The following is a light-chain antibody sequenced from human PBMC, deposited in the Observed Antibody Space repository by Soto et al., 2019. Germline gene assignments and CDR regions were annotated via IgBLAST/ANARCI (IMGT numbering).Light chain of an antibody. V-gene: IGKV1-5*03. CDR3: QQYDTYTLT. CDR1: QSISSW. CDR2: KAS. J-gene: IGKJ4*01. Sequence: DIQMTQSPSILSASVGDRVTITCRASQSISSWLAWYQQKTGKAPNLLIHKASHLESGVPSRLSGSGYGTEFTITISGLQNDDFATYYCQQYDTYTLTFGGGTKVDIK.